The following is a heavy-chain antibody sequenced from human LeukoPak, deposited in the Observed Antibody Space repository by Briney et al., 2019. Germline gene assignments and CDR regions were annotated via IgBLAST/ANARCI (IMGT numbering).Heavy chain of an antibody. Sequence: GGSLRLSCVASGLTFSASEMHWVRQASGKGLEWLGRVRSKVKNYATAYAASVDGRFTISRDDSKSTAYLQMNSLRVEDTAVYYCSRDYLHYEGWGLGTLVTVSS. V-gene: IGHV3-73*01. CDR1: GLTFSASE. J-gene: IGHJ4*02. CDR3: SRDYLHYEG. CDR2: VRSKVKNYAT. D-gene: IGHD3-22*01.